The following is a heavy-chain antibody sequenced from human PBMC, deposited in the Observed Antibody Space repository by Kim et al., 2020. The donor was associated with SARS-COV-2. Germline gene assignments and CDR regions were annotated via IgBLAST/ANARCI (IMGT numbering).Heavy chain of an antibody. CDR3: ARGEEQLVNYYFDY. V-gene: IGHV3-33*01. D-gene: IGHD6-6*01. J-gene: IGHJ4*02. Sequence: ADSVKGRLTISRDNSKKTLYLQMTSLRAEDTAVYYCARGEEQLVNYYFDYWGQGTLVTVSS.